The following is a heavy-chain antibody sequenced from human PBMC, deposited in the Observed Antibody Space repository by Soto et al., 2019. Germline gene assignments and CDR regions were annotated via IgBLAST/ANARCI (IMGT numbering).Heavy chain of an antibody. Sequence: EVQLVESGGGLVQPGGSLRLSCAASGFTFSSYWMHWVRQAPGKGLVWVSRINSDGSSTSYADSVKGRFTISRDNAKNTLYLQMNSVRAEDTAVYYCAREGPLTDDFWSGYYPDYWGQGTLVTVSS. D-gene: IGHD3-3*01. CDR3: AREGPLTDDFWSGYYPDY. V-gene: IGHV3-74*01. CDR2: INSDGSST. CDR1: GFTFSSYW. J-gene: IGHJ4*02.